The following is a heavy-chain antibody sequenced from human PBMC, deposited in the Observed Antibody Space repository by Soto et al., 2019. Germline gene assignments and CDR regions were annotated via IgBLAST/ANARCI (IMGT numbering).Heavy chain of an antibody. D-gene: IGHD4-4*01. CDR2: IIPIFGTA. Sequence: ASVKVSCKASGGTFSSYAISWVRQAPGQGLEWMGGIIPIFGTANYAQKFQGRVTITADESTSTAYMELSSLRSEDTAVYYCARTPPRNYADYYYGMDVWGQGTTVTVSS. J-gene: IGHJ6*02. CDR3: ARTPPRNYADYYYGMDV. CDR1: GGTFSSYA. V-gene: IGHV1-69*13.